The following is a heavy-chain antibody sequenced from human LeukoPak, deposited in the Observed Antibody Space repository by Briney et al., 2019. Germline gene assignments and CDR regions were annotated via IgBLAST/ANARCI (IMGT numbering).Heavy chain of an antibody. CDR2: IYYSGST. J-gene: IGHJ4*02. D-gene: IGHD3-22*01. Sequence: SETLSLTCTVSGSSISSSSYYWGWIRQPPGKGLEWIGSIYYSGSTYYNPSLKSRVTISVDTSKNQFSLKLSSVTAADTAVYYCARQLETYYYDSSGTLPFDYWGQGTLVTVSS. CDR1: GSSISSSSYY. CDR3: ARQLETYYYDSSGTLPFDY. V-gene: IGHV4-39*01.